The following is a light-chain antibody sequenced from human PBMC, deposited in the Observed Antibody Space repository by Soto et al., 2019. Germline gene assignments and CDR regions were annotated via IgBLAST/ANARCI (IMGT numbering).Light chain of an antibody. V-gene: IGLV1-40*01. CDR3: QSYDISLSAWV. CDR1: SSNIGAGYD. J-gene: IGLJ3*02. CDR2: GDN. Sequence: QSVLTQPPSVSGAPGQRVTISCTGSSSNIGAGYDVHWYQQLPGTAPKLLVYGDNNRPSGVPDRFSASKSGTSAFLAITGLQAEDEADYYCQSYDISLSAWVFGGGTKLTVL.